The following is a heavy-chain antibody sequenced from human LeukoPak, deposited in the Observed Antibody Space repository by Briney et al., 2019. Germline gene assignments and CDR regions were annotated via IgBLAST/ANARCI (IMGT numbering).Heavy chain of an antibody. J-gene: IGHJ6*02. V-gene: IGHV4-34*01. CDR3: ARNDIVVEPAAQIYYYYYYGMDV. CDR2: INHSGST. D-gene: IGHD2-2*01. Sequence: SETLSLTCAVYGGSFSGYYWSWIRQPPGKGLEWIGEINHSGSTNYNPSLKSRVTISVDTSKNQFSLKLSSVTAADTAVYYCARNDIVVEPAAQIYYYYYYGMDVWGQGTTVTVSS. CDR1: GGSFSGYY.